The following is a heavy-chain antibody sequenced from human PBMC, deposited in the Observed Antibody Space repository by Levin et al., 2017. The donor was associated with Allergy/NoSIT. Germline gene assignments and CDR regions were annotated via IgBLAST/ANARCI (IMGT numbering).Heavy chain of an antibody. J-gene: IGHJ4*02. Sequence: SQTLSLTCTVSGGSISSGDHYWSWIRQPPGKGLERIGYIYFSGSTHYNPSLKSRVTISVDTSKNHFSLKLSSVTAADTAVYYCARAINFYGSGTYLDSWGQGTLVTVSS. CDR1: GGSISSGDHY. D-gene: IGHD3-10*01. CDR3: ARAINFYGSGTYLDS. CDR2: IYFSGST. V-gene: IGHV4-30-4*01.